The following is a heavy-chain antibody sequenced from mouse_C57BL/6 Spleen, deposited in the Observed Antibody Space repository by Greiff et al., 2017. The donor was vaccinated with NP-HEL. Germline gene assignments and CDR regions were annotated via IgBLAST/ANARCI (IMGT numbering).Heavy chain of an antibody. Sequence: VQLQQSGAELVKPGASVKISCTASGFAFSSYWMNWVKQRPGKGLEWIGQIYPGDGDTNYNGKFKGKATMTADKSSSTAYMQLSSLTSKDSAVYFCARSYDYDEADWGQGTTLTVSS. V-gene: IGHV1-80*01. CDR2: IYPGDGDT. CDR3: ARSYDYDEAD. CDR1: GFAFSSYW. J-gene: IGHJ2*01. D-gene: IGHD2-4*01.